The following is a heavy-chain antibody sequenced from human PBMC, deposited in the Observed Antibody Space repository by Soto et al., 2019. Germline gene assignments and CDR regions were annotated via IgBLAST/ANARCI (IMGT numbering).Heavy chain of an antibody. CDR2: IYYSGST. CDR1: GGSISSGGYY. Sequence: SETQSLTCTVSGGSISSGGYYWSWIRQHPGKGLEWIGYIYYSGSTYYNPSLKSRVTISVDTSKNQFSLKLSSVTAADTAVYYCARSDVDTAMVYGFDYWGQGTLVTVSS. V-gene: IGHV4-31*03. CDR3: ARSDVDTAMVYGFDY. J-gene: IGHJ4*02. D-gene: IGHD5-18*01.